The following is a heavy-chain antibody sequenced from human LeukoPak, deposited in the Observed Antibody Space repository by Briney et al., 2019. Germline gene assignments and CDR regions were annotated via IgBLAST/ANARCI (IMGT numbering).Heavy chain of an antibody. J-gene: IGHJ4*02. CDR2: ISGSGGST. Sequence: PGGSPRLSCAASGFTFSSYAMSWVRQAPGKGLEWVSAISGSGGSTYYADSVKGRFTISRDNSKNTLYLQMNSLRAEDTAVYYCANLYCSGGSCYPYWGQGTLVTVSS. D-gene: IGHD2-15*01. V-gene: IGHV3-23*01. CDR1: GFTFSSYA. CDR3: ANLYCSGGSCYPY.